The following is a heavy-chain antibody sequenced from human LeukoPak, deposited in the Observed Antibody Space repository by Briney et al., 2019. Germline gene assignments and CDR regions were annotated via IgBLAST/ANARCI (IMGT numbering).Heavy chain of an antibody. CDR1: GFTFSSYA. CDR3: AKDGLEYYDFWSGFTAPYYYMDV. V-gene: IGHV3-23*01. Sequence: GGSLRLSCAASGFTFSSYAMSWVRQAPGKGLEWVSAISGSGGSIYYADSVKGRFTISRDNSKNTLYLQMNSLRAEDTAVYYCAKDGLEYYDFWSGFTAPYYYMDVWGKGTTVTVSS. D-gene: IGHD3-3*01. J-gene: IGHJ6*03. CDR2: ISGSGGSI.